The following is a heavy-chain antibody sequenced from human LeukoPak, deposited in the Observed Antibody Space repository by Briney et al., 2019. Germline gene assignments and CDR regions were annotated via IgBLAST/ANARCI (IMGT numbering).Heavy chain of an antibody. V-gene: IGHV4-59*13. J-gene: IGHJ1*01. D-gene: IGHD3-22*01. CDR1: GGSMNSYY. Sequence: SETLSLICTVSGGSMNSYYWTWIRQPPGKGLEYIGYIDYTGSANSKPSLENRVTISSDTSRSQFSLTMTSVTAADTAVYYCARDTAYDNSGYPIFQHWGQGTLVTVSS. CDR3: ARDTAYDNSGYPIFQH. CDR2: IDYTGSA.